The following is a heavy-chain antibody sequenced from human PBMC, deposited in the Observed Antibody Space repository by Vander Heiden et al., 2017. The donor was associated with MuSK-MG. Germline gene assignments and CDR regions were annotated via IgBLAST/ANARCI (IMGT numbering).Heavy chain of an antibody. Sequence: EVQLLESGGGLVQPGGSLRLSCAASGFTFSTYAMRWVRQAPGKGLEWVSTISDDGASPYYADSVRGRFTISKDNSKNTLYLQMNSLRGEDTAVYYCGKDGLSYGSGSYFNYWGQGTLVTVSS. D-gene: IGHD3-10*01. V-gene: IGHV3-23*01. J-gene: IGHJ4*02. CDR2: ISDDGASP. CDR3: GKDGLSYGSGSYFNY. CDR1: GFTFSTYA.